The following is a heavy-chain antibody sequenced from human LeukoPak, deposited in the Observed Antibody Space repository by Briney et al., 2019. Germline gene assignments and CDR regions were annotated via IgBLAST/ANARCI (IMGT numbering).Heavy chain of an antibody. CDR2: VDPEDGET. D-gene: IGHD2-2*01. J-gene: IGHJ6*03. Sequence: ATVKISCKASAYTFTDYYMHWVQQAPGKGPEWMGRVDPEDGETIYAEKFQGRVTITADTSTDTAYMELSSLRSEDTAVYYCATGQDIVVVPAAIENYYYYMHVWGKGTTVTVSS. CDR1: AYTFTDYY. CDR3: ATGQDIVVVPAAIENYYYYMHV. V-gene: IGHV1-69-2*01.